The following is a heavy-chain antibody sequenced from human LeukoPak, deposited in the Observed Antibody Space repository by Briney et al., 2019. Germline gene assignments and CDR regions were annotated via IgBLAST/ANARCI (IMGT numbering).Heavy chain of an antibody. J-gene: IGHJ5*02. Sequence: PGGSLRLSCAASGFTFSSYEMNWVRQAPGKGLEWVSYISSSGSTIYYADSVKGRFTISRDNAKNTLYLQMNSLRAEDTAVYYCAREVGWSQGNWFDPWGQGTLVTVSS. D-gene: IGHD6-19*01. V-gene: IGHV3-48*03. CDR2: ISSSGSTI. CDR1: GFTFSSYE. CDR3: AREVGWSQGNWFDP.